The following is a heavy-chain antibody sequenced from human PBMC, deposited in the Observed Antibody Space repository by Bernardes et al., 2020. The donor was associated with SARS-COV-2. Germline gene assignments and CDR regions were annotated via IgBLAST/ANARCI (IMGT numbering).Heavy chain of an antibody. CDR2: ISAYNGNT. Sequence: ASVKVSCKASGYTFTSYGISWVRQAPGQGLEWMGWISAYNGNTTYAQKLQGRVTMTTDTSTSTAYMELRSLRSDDTAVYYCAREGRSGIIGYDSSGSDYWGQGTLVTVSS. CDR1: GYTFTSYG. CDR3: AREGRSGIIGYDSSGSDY. V-gene: IGHV1-18*01. D-gene: IGHD3-22*01. J-gene: IGHJ4*02.